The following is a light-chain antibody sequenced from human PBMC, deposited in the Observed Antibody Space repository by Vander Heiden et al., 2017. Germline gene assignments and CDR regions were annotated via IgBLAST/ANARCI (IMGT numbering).Light chain of an antibody. CDR2: WAS. Sequence: DIVMTQSPDSLSVPLGERVTITCKSSQSVLYSSNNRNYLAWYQQKPGQPPKLLIYWASTRESGVPDRFSGSGSGTDFTLTISSLQAEDVAVYYCQQYYSTPFTFGPGTKVDIK. V-gene: IGKV4-1*01. J-gene: IGKJ3*01. CDR3: QQYYSTPFT. CDR1: QSVLYSSNNRNY.